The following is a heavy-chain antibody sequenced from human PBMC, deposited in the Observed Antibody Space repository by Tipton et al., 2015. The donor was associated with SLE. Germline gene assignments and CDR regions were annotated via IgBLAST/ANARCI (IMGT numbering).Heavy chain of an antibody. V-gene: IGHV3-30*02. CDR3: AKWGRGYYDSSGYD. CDR1: GFTFSSYG. Sequence: SGFTFSSYGMHWVRQAPGKGLEWVAFIRYDGSNKYYADSVKGRFTISRDNSKNTLYLQMNSLRAEDTAVYYCAKWGRGYYDSSGYDWGQGTLVTVSS. D-gene: IGHD3-22*01. CDR2: IRYDGSNK. J-gene: IGHJ4*02.